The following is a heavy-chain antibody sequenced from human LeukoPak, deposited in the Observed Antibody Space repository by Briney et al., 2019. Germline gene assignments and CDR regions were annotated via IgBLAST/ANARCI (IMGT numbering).Heavy chain of an antibody. CDR3: ARGPFAPDV. CDR2: INYSGIT. Sequence: LSLTCGVYGGSFRGYYWSWIRQPPGKGLEWIGDINYSGITNYNPSLKSRVTISLDTSKNQFSLKVTSVTAADTAVYYCARGPFAPDVRGQGTTVTVSS. CDR1: GGSFRGYY. J-gene: IGHJ6*02. V-gene: IGHV4-34*01.